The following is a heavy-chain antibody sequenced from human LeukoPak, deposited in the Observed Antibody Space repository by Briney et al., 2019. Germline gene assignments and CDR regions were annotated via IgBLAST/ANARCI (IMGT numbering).Heavy chain of an antibody. J-gene: IGHJ4*02. V-gene: IGHV1-2*02. CDR1: GYTFTASY. CDR3: ARAPGEYSGYDRPFDY. D-gene: IGHD5-12*01. CDR2: INPNSGAT. Sequence: GASVKVSCKASGYTFTASYMNWVRQAPGQGLEWMGWINPNSGATHYAQKFLGRVTMTRDTSISTDYMELSSLRSDDTAGYYCARAPGEYSGYDRPFDYWGQGTLVTVSS.